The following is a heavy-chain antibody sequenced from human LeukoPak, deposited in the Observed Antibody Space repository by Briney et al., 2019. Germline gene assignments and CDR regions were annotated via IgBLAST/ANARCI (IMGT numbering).Heavy chain of an antibody. CDR1: GFTFSSYG. CDR3: AKSSSWYVGYFDY. D-gene: IGHD6-13*01. CDR2: ISYDGSNK. V-gene: IGHV3-30*18. Sequence: GGSLRLSCAACGFTFSSYGMHLVRQAPGKGLEWVAVISYDGSNKYYADSVKGRFTISRDNSKNTLYLQMNSLRAEDTAVYYCAKSSSWYVGYFDYWGQGTLVTVSS. J-gene: IGHJ4*02.